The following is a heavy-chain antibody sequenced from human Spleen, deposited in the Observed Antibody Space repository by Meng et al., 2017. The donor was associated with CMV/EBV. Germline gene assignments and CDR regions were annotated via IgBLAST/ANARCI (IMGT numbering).Heavy chain of an antibody. D-gene: IGHD2-15*01. Sequence: WVRQAPGQGLKWMGWIDPNNGDTKYAQKIQDRIIMTSDASTRTGDMELRNLRGDDRAVYYWARDGQYCSVGGCYFDFWGQGALVTVSS. J-gene: IGHJ4*02. CDR2: IDPNNGDT. CDR3: ARDGQYCSVGGCYFDF. V-gene: IGHV1-2*02.